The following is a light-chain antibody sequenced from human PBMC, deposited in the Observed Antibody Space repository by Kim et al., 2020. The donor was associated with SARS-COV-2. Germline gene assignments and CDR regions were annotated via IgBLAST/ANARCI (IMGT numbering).Light chain of an antibody. V-gene: IGLV3-19*01. J-gene: IGLJ3*02. CDR3: SSLDSSGDHVV. CDR2: GKY. CDR1: SLRKYY. Sequence: SSELPQAPAVSVALGQTVRLTCQGDSLRKYYATWYQQRPGQAPTLVLYGKYDRPSGIPDRFSGSASGNTASLTITGAQAEDEGYYYCSSLDSSGDHVVF.